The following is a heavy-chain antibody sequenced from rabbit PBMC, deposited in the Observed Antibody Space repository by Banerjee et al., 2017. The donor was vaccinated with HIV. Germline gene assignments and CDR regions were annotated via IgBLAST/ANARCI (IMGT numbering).Heavy chain of an antibody. J-gene: IGHJ6*01. CDR1: GFDFSSYYM. CDR2: IYAGSSGST. Sequence: QEQLVESGGGLVQPGGSLTLTCKASGFDFSSYYMSWVRQAPGKGLEWIGFIYAGSSGSTYYASWAKGRFTISKTSSTTVTLQMTSLTAADTATYFCARTASGGYYGMDLWGQGTLVTDS. CDR3: ARTASGGYYGMDL. V-gene: IGHV1S45*01. D-gene: IGHD1-1*01.